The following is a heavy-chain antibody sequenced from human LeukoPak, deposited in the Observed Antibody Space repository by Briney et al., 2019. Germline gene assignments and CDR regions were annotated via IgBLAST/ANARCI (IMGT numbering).Heavy chain of an antibody. Sequence: GGSLRLSCAASGFTFDDYAMHWVRHPPGKSLERVSLISGDGGSTYYADSVKGRFTVSRDNSKNSLYLQMNSLRTEDTALYYCAKDISRIFVVVPAADYWGQGTLVTVSS. CDR3: AKDISRIFVVVPAADY. V-gene: IGHV3-43*02. J-gene: IGHJ4*02. D-gene: IGHD2-2*01. CDR1: GFTFDDYA. CDR2: ISGDGGST.